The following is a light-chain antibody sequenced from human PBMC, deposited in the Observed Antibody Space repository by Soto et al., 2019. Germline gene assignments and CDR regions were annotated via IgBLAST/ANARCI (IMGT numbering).Light chain of an antibody. CDR2: EIS. CDR3: SSYTASSTLYV. J-gene: IGLJ1*01. Sequence: QSALTQPASVSGSPGQSITISCTGSSSDAGGYNYVSWYQQHPGKAPKLMIYEISDRPSGVSNRFAGSKSGNTASLTISGLQAEDEADYCCSSYTASSTLYVFGTGTKLTVL. CDR1: SSDAGGYNY. V-gene: IGLV2-14*01.